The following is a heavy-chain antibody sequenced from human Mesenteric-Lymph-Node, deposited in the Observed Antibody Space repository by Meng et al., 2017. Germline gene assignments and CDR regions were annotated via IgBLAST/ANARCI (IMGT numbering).Heavy chain of an antibody. CDR2: IYHTGDT. CDR3: ARAVDGGHYRGWYFDS. J-gene: IGHJ2*01. V-gene: IGHV4-34*01. D-gene: IGHD4/OR15-4a*01. CDR1: GGSFSGYY. Sequence: QQRQWGARMLKPTESLSLTCAVYGGSFSGYYWSWIRQPPGKGLEWIGYIYHTGDTYYNPSLKSLATISVDTSKNQFSLILNSATGPDTAVYYCARAVDGGHYRGWYFDSWGRGTLVTVSS.